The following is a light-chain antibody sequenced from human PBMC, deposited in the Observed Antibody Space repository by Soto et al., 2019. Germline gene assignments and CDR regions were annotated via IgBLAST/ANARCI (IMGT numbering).Light chain of an antibody. Sequence: EIVLKQSPGTLSFSPGERATLSGRACQSVTNSYLAWYQQKPGQAPRLLIFGASTRAAGIPARFSGSGSGTEFTLTISSLQSEDVAVYYCQQYSNWPLTFGGGTKVDI. V-gene: IGKV3-15*01. J-gene: IGKJ4*01. CDR1: QSVTNSY. CDR3: QQYSNWPLT. CDR2: GAS.